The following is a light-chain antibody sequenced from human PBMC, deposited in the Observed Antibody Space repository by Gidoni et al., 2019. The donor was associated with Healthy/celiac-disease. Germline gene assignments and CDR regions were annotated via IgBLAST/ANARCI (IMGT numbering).Light chain of an antibody. CDR1: QRVSSSY. J-gene: IGKJ2*01. Sequence: EIVLTQSPGTLSLSPRERATLSCRASQRVSSSYLAWYQQKPGQAPRLLIYGASSRATGIPDRFSGSGSGTDFTLTISRLEPEDFAVYYCQQYGSSPGYTFGQGTKLEIK. CDR2: GAS. V-gene: IGKV3-20*01. CDR3: QQYGSSPGYT.